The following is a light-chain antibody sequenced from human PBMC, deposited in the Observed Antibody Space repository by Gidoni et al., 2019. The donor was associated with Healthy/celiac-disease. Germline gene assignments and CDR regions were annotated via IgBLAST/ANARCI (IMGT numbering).Light chain of an antibody. CDR1: QSVSSY. CDR2: DAP. CDR3: QQRSNWPGT. J-gene: IGKJ2*01. V-gene: IGKV3-11*01. Sequence: DIVLTQSPATLSLSPGERATLSCRASQSVSSYLAWYQQKPGPAPRLLIYDAPNRATGLPARVRGSGSGTDCTLTISSLEPEDFAVYYWQQRSNWPGTFGQGTKLEIK.